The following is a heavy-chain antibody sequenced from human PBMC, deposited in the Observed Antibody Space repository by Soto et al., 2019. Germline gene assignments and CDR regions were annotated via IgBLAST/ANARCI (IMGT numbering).Heavy chain of an antibody. CDR3: AKIHYFDSSGYLFQH. Sequence: QEQLVESGGGVVQPGRSLRLSCAASGFTFSSYGMHWVRQAPGKGLEWVAVISYDGNNKYYADSVKGRFTISRDNFENTLYLQMDSLRAEDTAVYYCAKIHYFDSSGYLFQHWGQGTLVTVCS. D-gene: IGHD3-22*01. CDR2: ISYDGNNK. CDR1: GFTFSSYG. J-gene: IGHJ1*01. V-gene: IGHV3-30*18.